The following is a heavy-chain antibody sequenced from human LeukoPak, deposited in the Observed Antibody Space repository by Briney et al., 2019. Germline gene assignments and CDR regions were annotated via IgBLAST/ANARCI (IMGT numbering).Heavy chain of an antibody. CDR1: GFTFSSYA. D-gene: IGHD3-10*01. V-gene: IGHV3-23*01. CDR3: ARGRGSGYYYYYYGMDV. CDR2: ISGSGGST. J-gene: IGHJ6*02. Sequence: TGGSLRLSCAASGFTFSSYAMSWVRQAPGKGLEWVSAISGSGGSTYYADSVKGRFTISRDNSKNTLYLQMNSLRSDDTAVYYCARGRGSGYYYYYYGMDVWGQGTTVTVSS.